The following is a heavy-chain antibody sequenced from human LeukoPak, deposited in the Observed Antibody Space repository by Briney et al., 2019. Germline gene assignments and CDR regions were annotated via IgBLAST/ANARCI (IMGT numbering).Heavy chain of an antibody. Sequence: KSSETLSLTCTVSGGSIRSYYWSWIRQPPGKGLEWIAYIYYSGSTNYNPSLKSRVTISVDTSKNQFSLKPSSVTAADTAVYYCARDWGSSGHFDYWGQGTLVTVSS. J-gene: IGHJ4*02. CDR1: GGSIRSYY. CDR3: ARDWGSSGHFDY. CDR2: IYYSGST. V-gene: IGHV4-59*12. D-gene: IGHD6-19*01.